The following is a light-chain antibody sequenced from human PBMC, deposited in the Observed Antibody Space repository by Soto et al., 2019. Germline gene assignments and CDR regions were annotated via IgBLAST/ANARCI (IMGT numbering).Light chain of an antibody. J-gene: IGKJ1*01. CDR1: QSVSSN. Sequence: EILFTQAPATLSLSPGERATPSWRASQSVSSNLAWYQQKPGQAPRLLIYGASTRATGIPARFSGSGSGTEFTLTISSLQPDDFATYYCQHYNSYSEAFGQGTKVDIK. V-gene: IGKV3-15*01. CDR2: GAS. CDR3: QHYNSYSEA.